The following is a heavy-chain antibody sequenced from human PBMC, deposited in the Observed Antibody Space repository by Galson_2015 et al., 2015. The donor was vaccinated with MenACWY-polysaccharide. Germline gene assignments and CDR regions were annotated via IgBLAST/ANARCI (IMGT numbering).Heavy chain of an antibody. V-gene: IGHV1-2*02. CDR1: GYY. D-gene: IGHD2-15*01. CDR2: INPNSGGT. Sequence: GYYMRWVRQAPGQGLEWMGWINPNSGGTNYAQKFQGRVTMTRDTSISTAYMELSRLRSDDTAVYYCARGGVVAATPRGYYGMDVWGQGTTVTVSS. J-gene: IGHJ6*02. CDR3: ARGGVVAATPRGYYGMDV.